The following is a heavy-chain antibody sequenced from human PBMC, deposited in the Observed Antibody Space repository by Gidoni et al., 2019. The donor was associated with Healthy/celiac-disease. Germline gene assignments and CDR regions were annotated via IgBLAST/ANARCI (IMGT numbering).Heavy chain of an antibody. CDR2: IWYDGSNK. CDR1: GFTFSSYG. D-gene: IGHD3-22*01. V-gene: IGHV3-33*01. Sequence: QVQLVESGGGVVQRGRSLRLSCAASGFTFSSYGIHWFRQAPDKGLELVAVIWYDGSNKYYADSVNGRFTISRDKSKNTLYLQMHSLRAEDTAVYYCARDAPSYDSSGYYWGQGTLVTVSS. J-gene: IGHJ4*02. CDR3: ARDAPSYDSSGYY.